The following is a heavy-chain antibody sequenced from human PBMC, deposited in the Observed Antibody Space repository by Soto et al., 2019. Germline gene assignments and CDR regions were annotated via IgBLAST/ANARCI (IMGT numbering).Heavy chain of an antibody. CDR3: ARDLDTSSAPGTAGLYGMDV. J-gene: IGHJ6*02. CDR1: AYTFSSFS. CDR2: IHAGNGNT. Sequence: SVKVSCKTYAYTFSSFSISRVHQALGQTVPPMGWIHAGNGNTQFSERFQGRFTSTRDTSASIAYMELSSLISEDTAVYYCARDLDTSSAPGTAGLYGMDVWGQGTTVTTSS. V-gene: IGHV1-3*01. D-gene: IGHD2-21*02.